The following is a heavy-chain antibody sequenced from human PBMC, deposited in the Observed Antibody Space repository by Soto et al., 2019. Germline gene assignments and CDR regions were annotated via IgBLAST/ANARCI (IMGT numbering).Heavy chain of an antibody. Sequence: ESGGGVVQPGRSLRLSCAASGFTFSSYGMHWVRQAPGKGLEWVAVISYDGSNKYYADSVKGRFTISRDNSKNTLYLQMNSLRAEDTAVYYCAKDSALVVVPAARGLYYYGMDVWGQGTTVTVSS. CDR1: GFTFSSYG. J-gene: IGHJ6*02. V-gene: IGHV3-30*18. CDR3: AKDSALVVVPAARGLYYYGMDV. CDR2: ISYDGSNK. D-gene: IGHD2-2*01.